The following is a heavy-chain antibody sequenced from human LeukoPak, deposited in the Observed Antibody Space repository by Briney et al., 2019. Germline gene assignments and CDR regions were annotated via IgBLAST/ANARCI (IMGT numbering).Heavy chain of an antibody. CDR1: GFTFSSYS. CDR2: ISSSSSYI. J-gene: IGHJ6*03. CDR3: ARVNPYYYCMDV. V-gene: IGHV3-21*04. Sequence: GGSLRLSCAASGFTFSSYSMNWVRQAPGKGLEWVSSISSSSSYIYYADSVKGRFTISRDNAKNSLYLQMNSLRAEDAAVYYCARVNPYYYCMDVWGKGTTVTVSS.